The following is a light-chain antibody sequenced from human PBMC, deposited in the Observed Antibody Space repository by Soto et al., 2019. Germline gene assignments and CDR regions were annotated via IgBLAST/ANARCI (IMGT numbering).Light chain of an antibody. Sequence: SYELTQAPSLSVSPGQTATITCSGDKLGDKYVCWYQQKPGQSPMLVIYQDNKRPSGIPERFSGSNSGNTATLTISGTQAMDEADYYCQVWDSSTAVVFGGGTQLTVL. V-gene: IGLV3-1*01. CDR3: QVWDSSTAVV. CDR1: KLGDKY. J-gene: IGLJ2*01. CDR2: QDN.